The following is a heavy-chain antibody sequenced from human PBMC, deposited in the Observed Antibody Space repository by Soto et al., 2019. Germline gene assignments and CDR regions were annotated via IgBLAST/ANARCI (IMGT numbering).Heavy chain of an antibody. CDR3: VKGRSGYDFDY. CDR2: ISGSGSGT. CDR1: GFTFSSYV. V-gene: IGHV3-23*01. J-gene: IGHJ4*02. D-gene: IGHD5-12*01. Sequence: PWGSLRLSCAASGFTFSSYVMSWVRQAPGKGLEWVSAISGSGSGTYYADSVKGRFTISRDNSKNTLYVQMNSLRAKDRAVYYCVKGRSGYDFDYWGQGTLVTVS.